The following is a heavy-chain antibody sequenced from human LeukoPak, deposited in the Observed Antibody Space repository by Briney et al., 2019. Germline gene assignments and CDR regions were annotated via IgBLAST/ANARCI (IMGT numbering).Heavy chain of an antibody. CDR2: IYSGGST. J-gene: IGHJ6*02. V-gene: IGHV3-53*01. CDR1: GFTVSSNY. CDR3: ARSWGGNYYYYGMDV. D-gene: IGHD3-10*01. Sequence: GGSLRLSCAASGFTVSSNYMSWVRQAPGKGLEWVSVIYSGGSTYYAGSVKGRFTISRDNSKNTLYLQMNSLRAEDTAVYYCARSWGGNYYYYGMDVWGQGTTVTVSS.